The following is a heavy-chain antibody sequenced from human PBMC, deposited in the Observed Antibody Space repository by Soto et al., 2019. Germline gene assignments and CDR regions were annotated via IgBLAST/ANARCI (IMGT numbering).Heavy chain of an antibody. D-gene: IGHD3-10*01. Sequence: QVQLVQSGAEVKKPGASVKVSCKVSGYTLTELSMHWVRQAPGKGLEWMGGFDPEDGETIYAQKFQGRVTMTEDTPTDTAYMELGSLRSEDTAVYYCATAPTWFGDHSYYYWGQGTLVTVSS. J-gene: IGHJ4*02. CDR2: FDPEDGET. CDR1: GYTLTELS. V-gene: IGHV1-24*01. CDR3: ATAPTWFGDHSYYY.